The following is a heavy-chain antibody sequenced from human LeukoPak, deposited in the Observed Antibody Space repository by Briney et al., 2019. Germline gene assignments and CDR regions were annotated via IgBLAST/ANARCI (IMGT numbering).Heavy chain of an antibody. CDR1: GGTFSSYA. V-gene: IGHV1-69*05. CDR2: IIPIFGTA. D-gene: IGHD3-22*01. J-gene: IGHJ3*02. CDR3: CRGVPSSGYYYGRAFDI. Sequence: ASVKVSCKASGGTFSSYAISWVRQAPGQGLEWMGGIIPIFGTANYAQKFQGRVTITTDESTSTAYMELSSLRSEDTAVYYCCRGVPSSGYYYGRAFDIWGQGTMVTVSS.